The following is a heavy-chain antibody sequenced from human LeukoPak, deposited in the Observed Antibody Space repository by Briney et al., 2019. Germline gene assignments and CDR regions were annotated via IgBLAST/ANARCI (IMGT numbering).Heavy chain of an antibody. Sequence: GGSLKISCKGSGYNFTSYWIGWVRPMPGKGLEWMGIIYPGDSDTRYSPSFQGQVTISADKSISTAYLQWSSLKASDTAMYYCARQSRGSYPDYWGQGTLVTVSS. CDR3: ARQSRGSYPDY. D-gene: IGHD1-26*01. CDR2: IYPGDSDT. V-gene: IGHV5-51*01. J-gene: IGHJ4*02. CDR1: GYNFTSYW.